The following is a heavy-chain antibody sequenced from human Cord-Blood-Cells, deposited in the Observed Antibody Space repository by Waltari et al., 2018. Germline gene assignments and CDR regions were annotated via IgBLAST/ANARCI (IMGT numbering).Heavy chain of an antibody. V-gene: IGHV4-34*01. CDR1: GGSFSGYY. Sequence: QVQLQQWGAGLLKPSETLSLTCAVSGGSFSGYYWCWIRQPPGKGLEWIGEINHSGSTNYNPSLKSRVTISVDTSKNQFSLKLSSVTAADTAVYYCARVSSSVTMVQGVIKGGAFDIWGQGTMVTVSS. CDR2: INHSGST. CDR3: ARVSSSVTMVQGVIKGGAFDI. J-gene: IGHJ3*02. D-gene: IGHD3-10*01.